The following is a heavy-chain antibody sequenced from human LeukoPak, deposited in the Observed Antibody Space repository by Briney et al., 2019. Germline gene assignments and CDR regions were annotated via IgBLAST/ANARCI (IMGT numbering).Heavy chain of an antibody. CDR3: TTDGQVLRYFDWFGPPAEYFQH. Sequence: SGGSLRLSCAASGFTFGNAWMSWVRQAPGKGLEWVGRIKSKTDGGTTDYAAPVKGRFTISRDDSKNTLYLQMNSLKTEDTAVYYCTTDGQVLRYFDWFGPPAEYFQHWGQGTLVTVSS. CDR1: GFTFGNAW. D-gene: IGHD3-9*01. V-gene: IGHV3-15*01. CDR2: IKSKTDGGTT. J-gene: IGHJ1*01.